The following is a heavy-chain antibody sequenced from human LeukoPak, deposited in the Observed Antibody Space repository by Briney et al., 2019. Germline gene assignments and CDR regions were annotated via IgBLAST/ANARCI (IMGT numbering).Heavy chain of an antibody. J-gene: IGHJ4*02. CDR3: AKAWPAAGTFDS. CDR2: ILPGGGDT. D-gene: IGHD6-13*01. CDR1: GFTFSSYA. Sequence: GGSLRLSCAASGFTFSSYAMTWVRQAPGKGLEWVSTILPGGGDTYYADSVKGRFTIPRDTSKNTLYLQMNTLRVEDTAVYYCAKAWPAAGTFDSWGQGSLVTVSS. V-gene: IGHV3-23*01.